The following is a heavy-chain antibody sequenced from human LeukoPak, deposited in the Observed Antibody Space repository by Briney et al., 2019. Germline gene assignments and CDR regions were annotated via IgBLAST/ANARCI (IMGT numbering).Heavy chain of an antibody. CDR2: IYYIGST. Sequence: KPSETLSLTCTVSGGSISSYYWSWVRQPPGKGLEWIGCIYYIGSTNYNPSLKSRVTISLDTSKNQFSHKLSSVTAADTAVYYCARHGGAYSFDYWGQGTLVTVSS. V-gene: IGHV4-59*08. J-gene: IGHJ4*02. CDR1: GGSISSYY. D-gene: IGHD4-11*01. CDR3: ARHGGAYSFDY.